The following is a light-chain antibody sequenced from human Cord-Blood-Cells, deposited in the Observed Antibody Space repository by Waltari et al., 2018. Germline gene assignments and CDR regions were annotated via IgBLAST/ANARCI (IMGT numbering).Light chain of an antibody. CDR1: SRAVGGYNY. CDR2: DVS. J-gene: IGLJ1*01. CDR3: SSYTSSSTGV. V-gene: IGLV2-14*03. Sequence: QSALTQPASVSGSPGQSITISCTGTSRAVGGYNYVSWYQQHPGKAPKLMIYDVSNRPSGVSNRFSGSKSGNTASLTISGLQAEDEADYYCSSYTSSSTGVFGTGTKVTVL.